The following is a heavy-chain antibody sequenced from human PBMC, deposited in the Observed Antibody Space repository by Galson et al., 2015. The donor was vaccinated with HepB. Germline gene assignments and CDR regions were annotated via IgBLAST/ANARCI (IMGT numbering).Heavy chain of an antibody. CDR1: GGTFSSYT. V-gene: IGHV1-69*02. Sequence: SVKVSCKASGGTFSSYTISWVRQAPGQGLEWMGRIIPILGIANYAQKFQGRVTITADKSTSTAYMELSSLRSEDTAVYYCARGIAAAGTPNWFDPWGQGTLVTVSS. J-gene: IGHJ5*02. CDR2: IIPILGIA. CDR3: ARGIAAAGTPNWFDP. D-gene: IGHD6-13*01.